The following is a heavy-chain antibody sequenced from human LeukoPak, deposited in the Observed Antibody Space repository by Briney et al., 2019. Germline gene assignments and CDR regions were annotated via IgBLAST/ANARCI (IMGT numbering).Heavy chain of an antibody. CDR1: GFTFSTYA. D-gene: IGHD3-10*01. CDR3: AKELKHYIGSGTYYIPYYGMDV. J-gene: IGHJ6*02. Sequence: GGPLRLPCAASGFTFSTYAMSWLRQAPGKGLKWVSGLSGSGGSTNYADSVKGRFTISRDNSKNTLYLQMLSLRAEDTAVYYCAKELKHYIGSGTYYIPYYGMDVWGQGTTVTVSS. CDR2: LSGSGGST. V-gene: IGHV3-23*01.